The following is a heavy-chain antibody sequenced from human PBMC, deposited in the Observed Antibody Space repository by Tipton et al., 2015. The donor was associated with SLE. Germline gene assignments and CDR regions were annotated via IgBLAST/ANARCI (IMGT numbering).Heavy chain of an antibody. D-gene: IGHD1-1*01. V-gene: IGHV4-39*01. CDR3: ARPWPGRRGWFDP. CDR2: IYYSGST. CDR1: GGSISSYY. J-gene: IGHJ5*02. Sequence: TLSLTCTVSGGSISSYYWGWIRQHPGMGLEWIGSIYYSGSTYYNPSLKSRVTISVDTSKNQFSLKLSSVTAADTAVYYCARPWPGRRGWFDPWGQGTLVTVSS.